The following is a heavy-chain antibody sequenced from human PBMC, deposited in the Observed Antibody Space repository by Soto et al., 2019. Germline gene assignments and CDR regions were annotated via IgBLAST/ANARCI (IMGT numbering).Heavy chain of an antibody. CDR3: ARVSGYDAPDVYYYYYYMDV. V-gene: IGHV5-51*01. J-gene: IGHJ6*03. D-gene: IGHD5-12*01. Sequence: PGESLKISCKGSGYSFTSYWIGWVRQMPGKGLEWMGIIYPGDSDTRYSPSFQGQVTISADKSISTAYLQWSSLKASDTAMYYCARVSGYDAPDVYYYYYYMDVWGKGTTVTVSS. CDR2: IYPGDSDT. CDR1: GYSFTSYW.